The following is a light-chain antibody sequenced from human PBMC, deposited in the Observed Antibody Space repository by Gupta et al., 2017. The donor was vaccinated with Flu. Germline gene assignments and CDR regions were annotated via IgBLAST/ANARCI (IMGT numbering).Light chain of an antibody. CDR3: SSYTSSSTPFV. CDR2: DVS. CDR1: SSDVGGYNY. Sequence: SSDVGGYNYVSWYQQHPGKAPKLMICDVSNRPSGVSNRFSGSKSGNTASLTISGLQAEDEADYYCSSYTSSSTPFVFGTGTKVTVL. J-gene: IGLJ1*01. V-gene: IGLV2-14*04.